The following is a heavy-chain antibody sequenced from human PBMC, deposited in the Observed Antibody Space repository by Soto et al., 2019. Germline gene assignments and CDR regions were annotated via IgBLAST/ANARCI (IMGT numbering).Heavy chain of an antibody. CDR2: IYYSGST. CDR1: GGSISSGDYY. Sequence: QTLSLTCTVSGGSISSGDYYWSWIRQPPGKGLEWIGYIYYSGSTYYNPSLKSRVTISVDTSKNQFSLKLSSVTAADTAVYYCAREDMVRGDYGMDVWGQGTTVTVSS. J-gene: IGHJ6*02. D-gene: IGHD3-10*01. V-gene: IGHV4-30-4*01. CDR3: AREDMVRGDYGMDV.